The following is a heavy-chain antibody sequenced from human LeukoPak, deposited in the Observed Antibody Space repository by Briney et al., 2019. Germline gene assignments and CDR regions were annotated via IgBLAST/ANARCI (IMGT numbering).Heavy chain of an antibody. J-gene: IGHJ4*02. CDR1: GFTFSTYG. V-gene: IGHV3-64*04. D-gene: IGHD6-13*01. CDR3: ARVAGGTTFDY. Sequence: GGSLRLSCSASGFTFSTYGIHWVRQAPGKGLEYVSVISANGGSTSYADSMKGRFITSRDNSKNTVYLQMNSLRAEDTAVYYCARVAGGTTFDYWGQGALVTVSS. CDR2: ISANGGST.